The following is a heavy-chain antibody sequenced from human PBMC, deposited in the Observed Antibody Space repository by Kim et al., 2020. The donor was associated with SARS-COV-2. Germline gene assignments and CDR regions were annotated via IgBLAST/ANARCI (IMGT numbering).Heavy chain of an antibody. CDR3: TTDLTVLLWFGELFPYYGMDV. CDR2: IKSKTDGGTT. J-gene: IGHJ6*02. D-gene: IGHD3-10*01. CDR1: GFTFSNAW. V-gene: IGHV3-15*01. Sequence: GGSLRLSCAASGFTFSNAWMSWVRQAPGKGLEWVGRIKSKTDGGTTDYAAPVKGRFTISRDDSKNTLYLQMNSLKTEDTAVYYCTTDLTVLLWFGELFPYYGMDVWGQGTTVTVSS.